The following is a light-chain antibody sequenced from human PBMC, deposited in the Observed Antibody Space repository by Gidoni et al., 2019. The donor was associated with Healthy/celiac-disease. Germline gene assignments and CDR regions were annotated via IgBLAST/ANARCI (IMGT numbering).Light chain of an antibody. CDR2: GAS. V-gene: IGKV3-20*01. CDR1: QSVSSSY. Sequence: DIVLTQSPGTLSLSPGERATLSCRASQSVSSSYLAWYQQKPGQAPRLLIYGASSRATGIPDRFSGSGSGTDFTRTISRLEPEDFAVYYCQQYGSSQFTFXPXTKVDIK. CDR3: QQYGSSQFT. J-gene: IGKJ3*01.